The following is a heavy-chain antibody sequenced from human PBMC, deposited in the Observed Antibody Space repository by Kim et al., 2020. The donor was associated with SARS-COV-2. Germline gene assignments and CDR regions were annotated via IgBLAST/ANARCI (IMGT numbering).Heavy chain of an antibody. D-gene: IGHD4-17*01. V-gene: IGHV3-7*04. CDR3: ARVYGDYDYYFDY. J-gene: IGHJ4*02. Sequence: YVDSVKGRFTISSDNAKNALYLQMNSVGAEDTAVYYCARVYGDYDYYFDYWGQGTLVTVSS.